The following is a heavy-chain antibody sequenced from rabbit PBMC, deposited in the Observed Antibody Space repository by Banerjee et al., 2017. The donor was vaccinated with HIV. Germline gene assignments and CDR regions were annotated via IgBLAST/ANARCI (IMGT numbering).Heavy chain of an antibody. V-gene: IGHV1S43*01. CDR3: ARGDTGSRHSPFNL. CDR1: GFDLSSYYY. Sequence: QEQLEESGGGLVKPEGSLTLTCKASGFDLSSYYYMCWVRQAPGKGLELIACIYTDSDGTWYASWVNGRFTITRSTSLNTVTLQMTSLTAADTATYFCARGDTGSRHSPFNLWGPGTLVTVS. J-gene: IGHJ4*01. D-gene: IGHD1-1*01. CDR2: IYTDSDGT.